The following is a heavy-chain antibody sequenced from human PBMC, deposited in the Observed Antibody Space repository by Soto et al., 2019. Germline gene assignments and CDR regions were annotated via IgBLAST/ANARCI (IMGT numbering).Heavy chain of an antibody. J-gene: IGHJ1*01. D-gene: IGHD6-19*01. CDR3: AKGVPGIAVAGTGYFQH. Sequence: RQPPGKGLEWIGEAHHSGRTNYNPSLKSRVTISVDKSKNHFSLKLSSVTAEDTAVYYCAKGVPGIAVAGTGYFQHWGQGTLVTVSS. V-gene: IGHV4-4*02. CDR2: AHHSGRT.